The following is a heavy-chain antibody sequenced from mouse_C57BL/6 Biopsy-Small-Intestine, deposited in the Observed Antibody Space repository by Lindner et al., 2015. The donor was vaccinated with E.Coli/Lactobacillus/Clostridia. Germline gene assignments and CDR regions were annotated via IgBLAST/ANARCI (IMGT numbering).Heavy chain of an antibody. V-gene: IGHV1-39*01. J-gene: IGHJ1*01. CDR3: ARAYRGYSSGWYYYYGMDV. CDR2: IIPIFGTA. Sequence: VVQTAVTRLEWMGGIIPIFGTANYAQKFQGRVTITADESTSTAYMELSSLRSEDTAVYYCARAYRGYSSGWYYYYGMDVWGQGTTVTVSS. D-gene: IGHD1-1*01.